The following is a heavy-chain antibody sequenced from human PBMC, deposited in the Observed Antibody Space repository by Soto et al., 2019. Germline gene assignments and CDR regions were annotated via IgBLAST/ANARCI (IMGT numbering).Heavy chain of an antibody. Sequence: GGSLRLSCAASGFTFTTYSMTWVRQAPGKGLERVSAISGTGATTFYADSVKGRFTISRDNSKDTLYLHMNSLRVEDTAMYYCAKAKYGSGSYYRVPCDYWGQGTLVTVS. CDR1: GFTFTTYS. D-gene: IGHD3-10*01. V-gene: IGHV3-23*01. CDR2: ISGTGATT. CDR3: AKAKYGSGSYYRVPCDY. J-gene: IGHJ4*02.